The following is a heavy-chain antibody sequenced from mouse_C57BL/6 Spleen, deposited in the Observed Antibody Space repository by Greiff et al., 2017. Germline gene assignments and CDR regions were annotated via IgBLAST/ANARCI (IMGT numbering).Heavy chain of an antibody. CDR3: ARRAQASSYYFDY. V-gene: IGHV1-59*01. D-gene: IGHD3-2*02. CDR2: IDPSDSYT. CDR1: GYTFTSYW. J-gene: IGHJ2*01. Sequence: QVQLQQPGAELVRPGTSVKLSCKASGYTFTSYWMHWVKQRPGQGLEWIGVIDPSDSYTNYNPKFKGKATLTVDTSSSTAYMQLSSLTSEDSAVYDCARRAQASSYYFDYWGQGTTLTVSS.